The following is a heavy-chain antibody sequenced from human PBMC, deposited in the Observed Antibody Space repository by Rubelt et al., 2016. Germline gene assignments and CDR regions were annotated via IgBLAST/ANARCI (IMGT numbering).Heavy chain of an antibody. CDR1: GFTFSSYG. CDR2: ISGSGRTT. J-gene: IGHJ3*02. D-gene: IGHD3-10*01. V-gene: IGHV3-NL1*01. Sequence: QVQLVESGGDVVQPGTSLRLSCVASGFTFSSYGMHWVRQAPGKGLEWVSGISGSGRTTYYADSVKGRFTISRDNSKNTLDLQMNGRITDDTAVYYWAKDMIRGPGAASDIWGQGTMVTVSS. CDR3: AKDMIRGPGAASDI.